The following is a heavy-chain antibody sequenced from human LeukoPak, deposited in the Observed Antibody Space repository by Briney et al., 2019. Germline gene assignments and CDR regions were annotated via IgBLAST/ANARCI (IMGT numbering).Heavy chain of an antibody. D-gene: IGHD1-26*01. CDR3: GRGLTVVGAKYYFDY. J-gene: IGHJ4*02. Sequence: GESLKISCTASGFTFGDYGLTWVRQAPGKGLEWVCFIRSETYGGTREYAASVKGRFTISRDDSNSIADLQMNSLKTEDTGVYYCGRGLTVVGAKYYFDYWGQGTLVTVSS. CDR2: IRSETYGGTR. CDR1: GFTFGDYG. V-gene: IGHV3-49*04.